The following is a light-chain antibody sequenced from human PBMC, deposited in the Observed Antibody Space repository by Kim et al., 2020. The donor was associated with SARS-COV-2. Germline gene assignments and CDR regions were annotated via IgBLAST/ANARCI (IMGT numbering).Light chain of an antibody. CDR1: QSVSSSY. J-gene: IGKJ1*01. V-gene: IGKV3-20*01. Sequence: SPGERATLSCRASQSVSSSYLAWYPQKPGQAPRLLICGASSRATGIPDRFSGSGSGTDFTLTISRLEPEDFAVYYCQQYGSSPETFGQGTKVDIK. CDR2: GAS. CDR3: QQYGSSPET.